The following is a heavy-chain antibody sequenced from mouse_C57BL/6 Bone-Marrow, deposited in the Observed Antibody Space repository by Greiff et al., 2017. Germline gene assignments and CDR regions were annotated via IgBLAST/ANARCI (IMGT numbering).Heavy chain of an antibody. Sequence: VQLQQSGAELVRPGASVKVSCTASGFNIKDDYMHWVKQRPEQGLEWIGWIDPENGDTEYAPKFQGKATITADTSSNTAYLQLSSLTSEDTAVYYCATRAIVNEYYIDYWGQGTTLTVSS. CDR3: ATRAIVNEYYIDY. D-gene: IGHD2-5*01. CDR2: IDPENGDT. J-gene: IGHJ2*01. CDR1: GFNIKDDY. V-gene: IGHV14-4*01.